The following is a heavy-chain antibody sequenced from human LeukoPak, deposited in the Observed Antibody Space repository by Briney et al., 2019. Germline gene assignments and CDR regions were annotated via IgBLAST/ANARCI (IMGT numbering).Heavy chain of an antibody. J-gene: IGHJ4*02. V-gene: IGHV3-21*01. CDR1: GFTFSSYS. CDR3: ARGSGIVSMWDYFDY. D-gene: IGHD3-10*02. CDR2: ISSSSSYI. Sequence: PGGSLRLSCAASGFTFSSYSMNWVRQAPGKGLEWVSPISSSSSYIYYADSVKGRFTISRDNAKNSLYLQMNSLRAEDTAVYYCARGSGIVSMWDYFDYWGQGTLVTASS.